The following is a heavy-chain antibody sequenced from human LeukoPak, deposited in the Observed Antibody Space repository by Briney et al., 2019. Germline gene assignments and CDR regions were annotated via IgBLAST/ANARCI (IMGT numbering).Heavy chain of an antibody. CDR2: IYYSGST. V-gene: IGHV4-59*08. CDR1: GGSISSYY. Sequence: SETLSLTCTVSGGSISSYYWSWIRQPPGKGLEWIGYIYYSGSTNYNPSLKSRVTISVDPSKNQFSLKLSSVTAADTAVYYCARVFDILTGYAGGNWFDPWGQGTLVTVSS. D-gene: IGHD3-9*01. CDR3: ARVFDILTGYAGGNWFDP. J-gene: IGHJ5*02.